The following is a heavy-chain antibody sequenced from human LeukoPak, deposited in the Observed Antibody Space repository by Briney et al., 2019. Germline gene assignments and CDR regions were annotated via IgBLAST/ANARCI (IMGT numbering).Heavy chain of an antibody. Sequence: GGSLRLSCAASGFTFSSYAMSWVRQAPGKGLEWVSSISGSGGSTYYADSVKGRFTISRDNSKDTLYLQMNSLRTEDTAVYYCAKGYMSTALFDYWGQGTLVTVSS. CDR3: AKGYMSTALFDY. D-gene: IGHD4-17*01. CDR1: GFTFSSYA. CDR2: ISGSGGST. V-gene: IGHV3-23*01. J-gene: IGHJ4*02.